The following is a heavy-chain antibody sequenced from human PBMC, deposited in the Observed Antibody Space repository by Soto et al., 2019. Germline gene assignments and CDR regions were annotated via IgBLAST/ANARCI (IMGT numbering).Heavy chain of an antibody. D-gene: IGHD4-17*01. CDR1: GFTFSTYA. CDR3: VRDDRWLYGDY. J-gene: IGHJ4*02. Sequence: PGGSLRLSCAASGFTFSTYAMSWVRQAPGKGLEWVSAISGSPSSTYYADSVKGRFTISRDNAKNTMYLHMNSLRGEDSAVYYCVRDDRWLYGDYWGQGTGVTVSS. CDR2: ISGSPSST. V-gene: IGHV3-23*01.